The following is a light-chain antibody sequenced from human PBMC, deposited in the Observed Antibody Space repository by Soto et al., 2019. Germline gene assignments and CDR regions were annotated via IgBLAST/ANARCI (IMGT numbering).Light chain of an antibody. J-gene: IGLJ2*01. V-gene: IGLV2-14*01. CDR3: SSYTSGSTLVV. CDR2: EVT. CDR1: SSAVGAYNY. Sequence: QSALTQPASVSGSPGQSITISCTGSSSAVGAYNYVSWYQQHPGKAPRLMIYEVTNRPSGVSNRFSGSKSGNTASLTISGLRAEDEADYYCSSYTSGSTLVVFGGGTQLTVL.